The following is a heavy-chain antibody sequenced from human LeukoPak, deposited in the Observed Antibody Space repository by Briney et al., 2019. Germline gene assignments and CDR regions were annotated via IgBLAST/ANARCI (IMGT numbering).Heavy chain of an antibody. V-gene: IGHV3-23*01. CDR2: ISGSCVST. J-gene: IGHJ3*02. CDR3: ASTGIGYSRSWYAYRISSDI. D-gene: IGHD6-13*01. CDR1: GFTFSIYA. Sequence: GGSLRLSCAASGFTFSIYAMSWVRQAPGKALEWVSSISGSCVSTSYADSVKGWFTIPRANSKNTIYLQMNSLTAEDTAVYYCASTGIGYSRSWYAYRISSDIWGQGTMVTVSS.